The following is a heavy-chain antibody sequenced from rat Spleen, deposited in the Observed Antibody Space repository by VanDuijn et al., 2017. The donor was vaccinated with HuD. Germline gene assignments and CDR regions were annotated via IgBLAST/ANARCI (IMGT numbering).Heavy chain of an antibody. D-gene: IGHD1-2*01. Sequence: EVQLVESDGGLVQPGRSLKLSCAASGFTFSDYYMAWVRQAPTKGLEWVATISYDGSSTYYRDSVKGRFTISRDNAKSPLYLQMDSLRSEDTATYYCARGPIAAITLYVMDAWGQGASVTVSS. J-gene: IGHJ4*01. CDR1: GFTFSDYY. CDR3: ARGPIAAITLYVMDA. CDR2: ISYDGSST. V-gene: IGHV5-29*01.